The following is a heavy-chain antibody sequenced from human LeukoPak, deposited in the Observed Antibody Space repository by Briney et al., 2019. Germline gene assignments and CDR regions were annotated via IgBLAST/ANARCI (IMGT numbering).Heavy chain of an antibody. V-gene: IGHV3-9*01. D-gene: IGHD3-10*01. J-gene: IGHJ4*02. CDR3: AKAVWLTMVRGHFDY. CDR1: GFTFDDYA. Sequence: GRSLRLSCAASGFTFDDYAMHWVRQAPGKGLEWVSGSSWNSGSIGYADSVKGRFTISRDNAKNSLYLQMNSLRAEDTALYYCAKAVWLTMVRGHFDYWGQGTLVTVSS. CDR2: SSWNSGSI.